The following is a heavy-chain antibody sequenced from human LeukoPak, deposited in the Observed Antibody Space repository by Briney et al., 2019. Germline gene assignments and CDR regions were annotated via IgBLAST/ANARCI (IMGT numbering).Heavy chain of an antibody. CDR3: ARSTRGKLTTDT. J-gene: IGHJ5*02. D-gene: IGHD3-3*01. CDR2: ISSRSSFI. CDR1: GFSFSSDN. V-gene: IGHV3-21*06. Sequence: GGSLRLSCTASGFSFSSDNMNWIRKAPGRGLEWVSSISSRSSFIYYAGSVKGRFTISRADAKNSLYLQMNSLRAEDTAVYYCARSTRGKLTTDTWGQGTLVTVSS.